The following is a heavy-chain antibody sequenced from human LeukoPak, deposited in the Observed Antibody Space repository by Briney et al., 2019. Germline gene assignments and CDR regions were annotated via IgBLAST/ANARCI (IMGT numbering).Heavy chain of an antibody. D-gene: IGHD3-9*01. J-gene: IGHJ6*03. CDR1: GYTFTGYY. CDR2: INPNSGGR. V-gene: IGHV1-2*02. Sequence: ASVKVSCKASGYTFTGYYMHWVRQPPGQGLERMGGINPNSGGRNYAQKFQVRVTMTRDTSISTAYMELNRLRSADTAVYYCARGRGLYFDWGVGSGYYFYMDVWGKGTTVTISS. CDR3: ARGRGLYFDWGVGSGYYFYMDV.